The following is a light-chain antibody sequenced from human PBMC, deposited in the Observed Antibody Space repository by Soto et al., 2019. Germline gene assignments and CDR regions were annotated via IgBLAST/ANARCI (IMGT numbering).Light chain of an antibody. CDR1: QSVSSY. J-gene: IGKJ1*01. CDR2: DAS. CDR3: QQRSNWPPGTT. Sequence: EIVLTQSPATLSLSPGERATLSCRASQSVSSYLAWYQQKPGQAPRLLIYDASNRATGIPARFSGSGSGTDFTLTISSLEPADFAVYYCQQRSNWPPGTTFGQGTKVEIK. V-gene: IGKV3-11*01.